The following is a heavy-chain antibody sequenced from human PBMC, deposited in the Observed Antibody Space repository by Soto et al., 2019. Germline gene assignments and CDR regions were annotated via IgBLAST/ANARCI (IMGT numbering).Heavy chain of an antibody. J-gene: IGHJ6*03. CDR2: IYYSGST. D-gene: IGHD3-10*01. V-gene: IGHV4-39*01. CDR1: GGSISSSSYY. Sequence: QLQLQESGPGLVKPSETLSLTCTVSGGSISSSSYYWGWIRQPPGKGLEWIGSIYYSGSTYYNPSLKSRVTISVDTSKNQFSLKLSSVTAADTAVYYCARRSYYGSGSIDYYYYYMDVWGKGTTVTVSS. CDR3: ARRSYYGSGSIDYYYYYMDV.